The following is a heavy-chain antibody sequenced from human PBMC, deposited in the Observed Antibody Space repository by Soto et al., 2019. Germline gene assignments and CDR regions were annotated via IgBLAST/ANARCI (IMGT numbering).Heavy chain of an antibody. V-gene: IGHV4-59*01. CDR2: IYYSGST. Sequence: PSETLALTCTVSGGSISSYYWSWIRQPPGKGLEWIGYIYYSGSTNYNPSLKSRVTISVDTSKNQFSLKLSSVTAADTAVYYCARSLRGSYPHFDYWGQGTLVTVSS. J-gene: IGHJ4*02. D-gene: IGHD1-26*01. CDR3: ARSLRGSYPHFDY. CDR1: GGSISSYY.